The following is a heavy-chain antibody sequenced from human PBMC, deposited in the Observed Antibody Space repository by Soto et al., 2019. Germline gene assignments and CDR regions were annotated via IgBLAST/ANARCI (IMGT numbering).Heavy chain of an antibody. CDR2: INPSSGGT. D-gene: IGHD3-16*01. CDR3: ASDLSTSCFGGSFIL. J-gene: IGHJ3*01. CDR1: GYTFTGQY. Sequence: QVQLVQSGAEVRKPGASVKVSCKASGYTFTGQYLHWARQAPGEGLQWMGWINPSSGGTSYSQYLPGRVTMTRDTSISIAYREMRSLTSHETAMYYCASDLSTSCFGGSFILWGQGTMVTGS. V-gene: IGHV1-2*02.